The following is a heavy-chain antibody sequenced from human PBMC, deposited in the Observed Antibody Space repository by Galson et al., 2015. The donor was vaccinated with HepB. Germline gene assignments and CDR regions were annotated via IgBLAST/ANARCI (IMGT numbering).Heavy chain of an antibody. CDR3: ASSLDTAMVRDYGMDV. D-gene: IGHD5-18*01. CDR1: GYTFTGYY. CDR2: INPRTGGT. J-gene: IGHJ6*02. V-gene: IGHV1-2*06. Sequence: SVKVSCKASGYTFTGYYIHWVRQAPGQGLEWMGRINPRTGGTNYAQTFQGRVTMTRDTPITTAYMELSSLRSEDTAVYYCASSLDTAMVRDYGMDVWGQGTTVTVSS.